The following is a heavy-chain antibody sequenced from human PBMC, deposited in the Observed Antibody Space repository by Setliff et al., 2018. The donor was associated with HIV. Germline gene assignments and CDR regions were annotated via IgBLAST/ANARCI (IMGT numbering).Heavy chain of an antibody. Sequence: ASVKVSCKASGYSFTDYFIHWVRQAPGQGLEWMGWINPNSGGTNYAQKFQGRVTMTRDTSISTAYMELSSLRSEDTAVYYCVREVVRTLDYWGQGTLVTVSS. J-gene: IGHJ4*02. CDR1: GYSFTDYF. CDR2: INPNSGGT. D-gene: IGHD2-15*01. V-gene: IGHV1-2*02. CDR3: VREVVRTLDY.